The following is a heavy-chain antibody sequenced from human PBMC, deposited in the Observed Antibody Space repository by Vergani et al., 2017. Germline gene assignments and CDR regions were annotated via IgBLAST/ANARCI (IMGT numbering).Heavy chain of an antibody. CDR1: GGSFSGYY. D-gene: IGHD5-18*01. CDR3: ARVGGRRYSYGRGTFDY. V-gene: IGHV4-34*01. J-gene: IGHJ4*02. Sequence: QVQLQQWGAGLLKPSETLSLTCAVYGGSFSGYYWSWIRQRPGKGLEWIGEINHSGSTNYNPSLKSRVTISVDTSKNQFSLKLSSVTAADRAVYYCARVGGRRYSYGRGTFDYWGQGTLVTVSS. CDR2: INHSGST.